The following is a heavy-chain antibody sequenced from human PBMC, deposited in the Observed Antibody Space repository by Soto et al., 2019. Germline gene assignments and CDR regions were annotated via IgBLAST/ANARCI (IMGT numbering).Heavy chain of an antibody. D-gene: IGHD1-26*01. V-gene: IGHV1-69*04. J-gene: IGHJ4*02. CDR1: GGTSTIYT. CDR3: STETYGAGRVGVFY. Sequence: QVPLVQSGAAVKKPGSSVKVSCEASGGTSTIYTITWVRQAPGQGLAWMGRIVPLLGITNYARNFQGRVTFTADTSTGTAYMELSSLRFADTAIYYCSTETYGAGRVGVFYWGQGTQVTVSS. CDR2: IVPLLGIT.